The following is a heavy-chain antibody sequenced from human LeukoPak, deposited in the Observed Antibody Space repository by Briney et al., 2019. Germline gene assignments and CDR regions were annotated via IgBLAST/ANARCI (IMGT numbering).Heavy chain of an antibody. CDR2: IYSGGST. CDR3: ARGVRDYYGSGTGLDY. J-gene: IGHJ4*02. CDR1: GFTVSSNY. Sequence: SGGSLRLSCAASGFTVSSNYMSWVRQAPGKGLEWVSVIYSGGSTYYADSVKGRFTISRDNSKNTLYLQMNSLRAEDTAVYYCARGVRDYYGSGTGLDYWGQGTLVTVSS. D-gene: IGHD3-10*01. V-gene: IGHV3-53*01.